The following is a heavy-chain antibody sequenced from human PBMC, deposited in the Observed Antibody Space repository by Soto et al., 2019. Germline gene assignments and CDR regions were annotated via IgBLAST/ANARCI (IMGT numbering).Heavy chain of an antibody. CDR2: ISGSGSST. J-gene: IGHJ4*02. Sequence: PGGSLRLSCAASGFTFSNFAMSWVRQAPGKGLEWVSAISGSGSSTYYADSVKGRFTISRDNSKNTLYLQMNSLRAEDTAVYYCARDKRDLRFLEWSYYFDYWGQGTLVTVSS. V-gene: IGHV3-23*01. CDR3: ARDKRDLRFLEWSYYFDY. CDR1: GFTFSNFA. D-gene: IGHD3-3*01.